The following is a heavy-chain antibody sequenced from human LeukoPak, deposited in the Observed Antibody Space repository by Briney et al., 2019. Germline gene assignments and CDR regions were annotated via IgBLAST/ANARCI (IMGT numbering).Heavy chain of an antibody. D-gene: IGHD6-13*01. J-gene: IGHJ6*02. CDR1: GGSISSYY. CDR3: ARYSIAAGLYGMDV. CDR2: IYTSGNT. V-gene: IGHV4-4*07. Sequence: SETLSLTCTVSGGSISSYYWSWIRQPAGKGLERIGRIYTSGNTNYNPSLKSLVTMSVDTSKKQFSLKLSSVTAADTAVYYCARYSIAAGLYGMDVWGQGTTVTVSS.